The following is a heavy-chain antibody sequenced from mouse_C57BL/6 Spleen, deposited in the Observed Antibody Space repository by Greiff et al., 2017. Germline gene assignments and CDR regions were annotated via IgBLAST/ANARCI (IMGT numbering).Heavy chain of an antibody. J-gene: IGHJ4*01. CDR2: IRNKANGYTT. D-gene: IGHD1-1*01. CDR1: GFTFPAYY. Sequence: EVKLVESGGGLVQPGGSLSLSCAASGFTFPAYYMSWVRQPPGKALEWLGFIRNKANGYTTEYSASVKGRFTISRDNSQSILYLQMNALRAEDSATYYCARYPYYYGNARDYWGQGTSVTVSS. V-gene: IGHV7-3*01. CDR3: ARYPYYYGNARDY.